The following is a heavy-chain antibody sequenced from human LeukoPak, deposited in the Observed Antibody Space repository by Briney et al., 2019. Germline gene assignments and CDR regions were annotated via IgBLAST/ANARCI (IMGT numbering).Heavy chain of an antibody. D-gene: IGHD2-15*01. Sequence: ASVKVSCKASGYTFTSYGISWVRQAPGQGLEWMGWISAYNGNTNYAQKLQGRVTMTTDTSTSTAYMKLRSLRSDDTAVYYCASSGNCSGGSCYWGYYYYGMDVWGQGTTVTVSS. CDR2: ISAYNGNT. CDR1: GYTFTSYG. J-gene: IGHJ6*02. V-gene: IGHV1-18*01. CDR3: ASSGNCSGGSCYWGYYYYGMDV.